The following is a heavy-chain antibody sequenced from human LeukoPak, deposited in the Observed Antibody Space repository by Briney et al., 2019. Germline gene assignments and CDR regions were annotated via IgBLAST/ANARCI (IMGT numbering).Heavy chain of an antibody. CDR2: ISGSGGST. D-gene: IGHD3-10*02. CDR1: GFTFSGYA. J-gene: IGHJ4*02. Sequence: PGGSLRLPCAASGFTFSGYAMSWVRQAPGKGLEWVSAISGSGGSTYYADSVKGRFTISRENSKNTLYLQMNSLRAEDTAVYYCAKDLYYYVLSTAYWGQGTLVTVSS. V-gene: IGHV3-23*01. CDR3: AKDLYYYVLSTAY.